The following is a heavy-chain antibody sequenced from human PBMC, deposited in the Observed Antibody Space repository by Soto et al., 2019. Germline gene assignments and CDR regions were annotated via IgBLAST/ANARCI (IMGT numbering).Heavy chain of an antibody. CDR2: IIPFFGTT. Sequence: ASVKVSCKVSGVKFSRNGISWVRQATGQGLEWMGGIIPFFGTTNYAHKFRGRVTISADEATSTAFMELSSLRSEDTAVYYCARASDTTWYNWFDPWGQGTLVTVSS. V-gene: IGHV1-69*13. CDR3: ARASDTTWYNWFDP. CDR1: GVKFSRNG. D-gene: IGHD2-8*02. J-gene: IGHJ5*02.